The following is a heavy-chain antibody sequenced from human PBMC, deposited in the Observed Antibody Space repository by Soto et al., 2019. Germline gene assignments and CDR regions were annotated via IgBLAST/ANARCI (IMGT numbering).Heavy chain of an antibody. D-gene: IGHD1-7*01. J-gene: IGHJ4*02. CDR2: ISYDGSNK. CDR1: GFTFSSYG. Sequence: QVQLVESGGGVVQPGRSLRLSCAASGFTFSSYGMHWVRQAPGKGLEWVAVISYDGSNKYYADSVKGRFTISRDNSKNTLYLQMNSLRAEDTAVYYCARDPRGTTVFDYWGQGTLVTVSS. V-gene: IGHV3-30*03. CDR3: ARDPRGTTVFDY.